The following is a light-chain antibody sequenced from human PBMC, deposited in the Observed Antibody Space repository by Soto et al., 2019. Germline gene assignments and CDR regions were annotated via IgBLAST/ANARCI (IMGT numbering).Light chain of an antibody. CDR2: EVS. Sequence: QSALTQPPSASGSPGQAVTISCTGTSSDVGGYNYVSWYQQHPGKAPKLMISEVSKRPSGVTDRFSGSKSGHTASLTVSGLQAEDEADYYCSSFAGNNNLVFGGGTKLTVL. CDR3: SSFAGNNNLV. V-gene: IGLV2-8*01. CDR1: SSDVGGYNY. J-gene: IGLJ2*01.